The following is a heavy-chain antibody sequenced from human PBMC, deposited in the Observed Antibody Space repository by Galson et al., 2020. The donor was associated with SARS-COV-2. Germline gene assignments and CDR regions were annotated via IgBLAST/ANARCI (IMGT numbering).Heavy chain of an antibody. V-gene: IGHV3-30*03. D-gene: IGHD6-13*01. CDR3: AIERGSTWPLYWYFDL. CDR2: ISFDGSKT. CDR1: GITFRTYG. Sequence: GESLKISCAASGITFRTYGMHWVRQAPGKGLEWVAVISFDGSKTFYGDSVKGRFTISRDTSKNTLYLQMNSLRAEDTAIYYCAIERGSTWPLYWYFDLWGRGTLVTVSS. J-gene: IGHJ2*01.